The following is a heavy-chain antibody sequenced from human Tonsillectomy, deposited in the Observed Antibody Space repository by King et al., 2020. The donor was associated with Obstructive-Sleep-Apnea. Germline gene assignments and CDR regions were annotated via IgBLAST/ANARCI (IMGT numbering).Heavy chain of an antibody. V-gene: IGHV3-48*04. CDR3: ARLSSGYDYLSDYYYDSSGCFDY. CDR2: ISSSSSTI. D-gene: IGHD3-22*01. Sequence: VQLVESGGGLVQPGGSLRLSCAASGFTFSSYSMNWVRQAPGKGLEWVSYISSSSSTIYYADSVKGRFTISRDNAKNSLYLQMNSLRAEDTAVYYCARLSSGYDYLSDYYYDSSGCFDYWGQGTLVTVSS. J-gene: IGHJ4*02. CDR1: GFTFSSYS.